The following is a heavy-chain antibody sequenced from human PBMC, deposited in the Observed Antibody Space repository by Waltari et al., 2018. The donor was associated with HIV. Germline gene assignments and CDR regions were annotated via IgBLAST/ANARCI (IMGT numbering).Heavy chain of an antibody. J-gene: IGHJ4*02. Sequence: QLQLQESGPGLVKPSEPMSLTCTVSGGSISSSSYYWVWTRQPPGRGLGWIGIIYYSGSTCYNPSLKSRVTISVDTSKNQFSLKLSSVTAADTAVYYCARGLGVPAAIDYWGQGTLVTVSS. CDR1: GGSISSSSYY. CDR3: ARGLGVPAAIDY. V-gene: IGHV4-39*07. CDR2: IYYSGST. D-gene: IGHD2-2*01.